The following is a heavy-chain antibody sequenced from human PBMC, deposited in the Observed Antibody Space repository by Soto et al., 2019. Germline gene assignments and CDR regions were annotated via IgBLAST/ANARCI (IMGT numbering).Heavy chain of an antibody. CDR2: IYYSGST. CDR3: ARDAGEQRGLDF. D-gene: IGHD3-16*01. Sequence: QVLLQESGPGLVKPSETLSLICLVSGGSITTGGYSWSWIRQHPGKGLDWIGNIYYSGSTSYNPSLKSRPTISVDTSKNQFSLKLTSVTAADTAVYYCARDAGEQRGLDFWGQGTLVTVSS. J-gene: IGHJ4*02. V-gene: IGHV4-31*03. CDR1: GGSITTGGYS.